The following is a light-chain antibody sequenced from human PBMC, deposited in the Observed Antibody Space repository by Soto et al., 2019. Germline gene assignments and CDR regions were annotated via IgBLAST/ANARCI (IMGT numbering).Light chain of an antibody. CDR1: SSDVGGYNY. CDR2: EVS. J-gene: IGLJ1*01. V-gene: IGLV2-8*01. CDR3: SSYAGSNKLGV. Sequence: QSALTQPASVSGSPGQSVTISCTGTSSDVGGYNYVSWYQQHPGKAPKLMIYEVSKRPSGVPDRFSGSKSGNTASLTVSGLQAEDEADYYCSSYAGSNKLGVFGTGTKLTVL.